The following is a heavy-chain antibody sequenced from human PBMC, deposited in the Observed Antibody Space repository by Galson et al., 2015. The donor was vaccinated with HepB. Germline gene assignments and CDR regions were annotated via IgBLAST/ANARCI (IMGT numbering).Heavy chain of an antibody. D-gene: IGHD3-10*01. CDR2: IIPILGIA. J-gene: IGHJ5*02. Sequence: SVKVSCKASGGTFSSYTISWVRQAPGQGLEWMGRIIPILGIANYAQKFQGRVTITADKSTSTAYMELSSLRSEDTAVYYCARDRGYYGSGRSRDWFDPWGQGTLVTVSS. V-gene: IGHV1-69*04. CDR3: ARDRGYYGSGRSRDWFDP. CDR1: GGTFSSYT.